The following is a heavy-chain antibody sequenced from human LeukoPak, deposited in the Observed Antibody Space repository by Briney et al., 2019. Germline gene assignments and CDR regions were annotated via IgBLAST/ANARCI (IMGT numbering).Heavy chain of an antibody. Sequence: SQTLSLSCAISGDSVSSNSASWTWIRQSPSRGLEWLGRTYYRSKWYNDYAVSVKSRITINPDTSRNQFSLQLNSVTPEDTAVYYCVRDGTYYYFDYWGQGTLVTVSS. CDR1: GDSVSSNSAS. CDR3: VRDGTYYYFDY. V-gene: IGHV6-1*01. D-gene: IGHD1-1*01. CDR2: TYYRSKWYN. J-gene: IGHJ4*02.